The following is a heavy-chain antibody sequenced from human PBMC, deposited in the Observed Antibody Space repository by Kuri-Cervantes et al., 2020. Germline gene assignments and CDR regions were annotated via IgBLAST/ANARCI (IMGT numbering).Heavy chain of an antibody. CDR3: TRGYYYGSGSYYLILYYYYGMDV. D-gene: IGHD3-10*01. V-gene: IGHV4-59*12. CDR2: FYYSGST. CDR1: GGSISSYY. J-gene: IGHJ6*02. Sequence: GSLRLSCTVPGGSISSYYWSWIRQPPGKGLEWIGYFYYSGSTNYNPSLKSRVTITVDTSNNQFSLKLSSVTAADTAVYYCTRGYYYGSGSYYLILYYYYGMDVWGQGTTVTVSS.